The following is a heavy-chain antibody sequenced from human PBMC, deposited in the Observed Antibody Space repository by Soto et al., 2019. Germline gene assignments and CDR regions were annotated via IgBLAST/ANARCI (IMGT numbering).Heavy chain of an antibody. J-gene: IGHJ4*02. CDR3: VRVEMYAVEFTPNFDR. CDR2: IYYTGNT. D-gene: IGHD2-8*01. CDR1: GDSLRSSYHY. Sequence: QLHESGPGQVKSSETLSLTCTVSGDSLRSSYHYWGWIRQLPGKGLEWIGSIYYTGNTYYNPSLKSRVSISVDMATNEISLRLRAESVADTAVYYCVRVEMYAVEFTPNFDRWGQGALVTVSS. V-gene: IGHV4-39*01.